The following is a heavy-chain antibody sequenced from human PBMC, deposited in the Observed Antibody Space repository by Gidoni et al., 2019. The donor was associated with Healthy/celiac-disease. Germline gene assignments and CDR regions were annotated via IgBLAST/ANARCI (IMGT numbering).Heavy chain of an antibody. CDR3: ARTLTVTTWVTWFDP. V-gene: IGHV5-51*01. CDR1: GYSFTSYW. CDR2: LYPGDSDT. J-gene: IGHJ5*02. D-gene: IGHD4-4*01. Sequence: EVQLVQSGAEVKKPGESLKISCKGSGYSFTSYWIGWVRQMPGKGLEWMGILYPGDSDTRYSPSFQSQVTISADKSISTAYLQWSSLKASDTAMYYCARTLTVTTWVTWFDPWGQGTLVTVSS.